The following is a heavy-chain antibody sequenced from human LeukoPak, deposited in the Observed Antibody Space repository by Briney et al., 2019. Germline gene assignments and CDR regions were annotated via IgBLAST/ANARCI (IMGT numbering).Heavy chain of an antibody. CDR3: ARNRDYGGNSGVDYYGMDV. CDR1: GYTFTSYG. D-gene: IGHD4-23*01. CDR2: ISAYNGNT. Sequence: ASVKVSCKASGYTFTSYGISWVRQAPRQGLEWMGWISAYNGNTSYAQKFQGRVTMTRDTSTSTVYMELSSLRSEGTAVYYCARNRDYGGNSGVDYYGMDVWGQGTTVTVSS. V-gene: IGHV1-18*01. J-gene: IGHJ6*02.